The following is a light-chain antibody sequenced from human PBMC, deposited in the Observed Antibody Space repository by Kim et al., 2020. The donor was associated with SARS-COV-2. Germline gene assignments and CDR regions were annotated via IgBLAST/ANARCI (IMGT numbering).Light chain of an antibody. J-gene: IGKJ1*01. Sequence: ASVGDRVTITCRASQNIDILLAWYQQKPGKAPKLLIYKASSLEGGVPSRFSGSGSGTEFRLTISSLQPEDMGTYYCQSYNKYPVTYGQGTKVDIK. V-gene: IGKV1-5*03. CDR2: KAS. CDR1: QNIDIL. CDR3: QSYNKYPVT.